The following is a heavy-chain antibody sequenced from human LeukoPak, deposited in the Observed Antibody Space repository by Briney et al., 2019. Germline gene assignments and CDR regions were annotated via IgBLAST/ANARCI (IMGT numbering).Heavy chain of an antibody. D-gene: IGHD1-26*01. V-gene: IGHV4-38-2*02. Sequence: SETLSLTCTVSGYSISSGYYWGWIRQPPGKGLEWIGSIYHSGSTYYNPSLKSRVTISVDTSKNQFSLKLSSVTAADTAVYYCARQHAILTLEATTPGSAFDIWGQGTMVTVSS. CDR1: GYSISSGYY. CDR2: IYHSGST. CDR3: ARQHAILTLEATTPGSAFDI. J-gene: IGHJ3*02.